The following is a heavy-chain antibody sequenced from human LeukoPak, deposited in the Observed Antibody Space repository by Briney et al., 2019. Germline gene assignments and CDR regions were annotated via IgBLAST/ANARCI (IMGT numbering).Heavy chain of an antibody. J-gene: IGHJ4*02. CDR1: GYTFTSYG. D-gene: IGHD5-12*01. CDR3: ARDFGRVATIGTRFFDC. V-gene: IGHV1-18*01. Sequence: ASVKVSCKASGYTFTSYGISWVRQAPGQGLEWMGWISAYNGNTNCAQKLQGRVTMATDTSTSTAYMELRSLRSDDTAVYYCARDFGRVATIGTRFFDCWGQGTLVTVSS. CDR2: ISAYNGNT.